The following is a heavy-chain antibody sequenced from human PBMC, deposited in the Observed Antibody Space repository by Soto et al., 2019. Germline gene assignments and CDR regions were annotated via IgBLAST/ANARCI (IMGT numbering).Heavy chain of an antibody. J-gene: IGHJ4*02. D-gene: IGHD2-15*01. CDR1: GGSFSGYY. CDR2: INHSGST. CDR3: ARSAPKFGNGDFDY. V-gene: IGHV4-34*01. Sequence: SETLSLTCAVYGGSFSGYYWSWIRQPPGKGLEWIGEINHSGSTNYNPSLKSRVTISVDTSKNQFSLKLSSVTAADTAVYYCARSAPKFGNGDFDYWGQGTLVTVSS.